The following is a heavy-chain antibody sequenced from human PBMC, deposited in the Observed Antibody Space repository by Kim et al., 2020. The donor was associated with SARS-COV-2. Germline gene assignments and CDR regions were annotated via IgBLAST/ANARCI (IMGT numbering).Heavy chain of an antibody. J-gene: IGHJ2*01. CDR2: IYYSGST. CDR1: GGSISSSSYY. CDR3: ARHPSSTMIVIAWYFDL. V-gene: IGHV4-39*01. Sequence: SETLSLTCTVSGGSISSSSYYWGWIRQPPGKGLEWIGSIYYSGSTYYNPSLKSRVTISVDTSKNQFSLKLSSVTDADTAVYYCARHPSSTMIVIAWYFDLWGRGTLVTVSS. D-gene: IGHD3-22*01.